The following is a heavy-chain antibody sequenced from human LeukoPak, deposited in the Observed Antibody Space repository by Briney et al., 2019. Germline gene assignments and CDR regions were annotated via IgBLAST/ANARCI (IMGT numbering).Heavy chain of an antibody. CDR3: ARVYGSGSLYYYGMDV. CDR2: ISSSSYI. Sequence: GGSLRLSCAASGFTFSSYSMNWVRQAPGKGLEWVSSISSSSYIYYADPVKGRFTISRDNAKNSLYLQMNSLRAEDTAVYYCARVYGSGSLYYYGMDVWGQGTTVTVSS. V-gene: IGHV3-21*01. CDR1: GFTFSSYS. J-gene: IGHJ6*02. D-gene: IGHD3-10*01.